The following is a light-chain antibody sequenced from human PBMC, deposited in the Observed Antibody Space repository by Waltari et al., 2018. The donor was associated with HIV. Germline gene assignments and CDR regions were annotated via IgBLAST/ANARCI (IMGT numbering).Light chain of an antibody. CDR3: AAWDDVLSARV. CDR1: RPNIGSDNTY. CDR2: RNK. V-gene: IGLV1-47*01. J-gene: IGLJ3*02. Sequence: QSVLTQSPSASGTPGQRVTMACSGSRPNIGSDNTYVYWYRQLPGMAPTLLIYRNKKRPSGVPERFSGAKAGTSASRAISGLRSEDEGDYYCAAWDDVLSARVFGGGTKLTVL.